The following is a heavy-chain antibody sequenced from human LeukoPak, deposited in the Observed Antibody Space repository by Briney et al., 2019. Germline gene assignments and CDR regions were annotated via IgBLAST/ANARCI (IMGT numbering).Heavy chain of an antibody. Sequence: AGSLRLSCAASAFTFSSYEMNWVRQAPGQGLEWVSYISSSGSTVYYTDSVKGRFTISRDNAKNSLYLQMNSLRAADTAVSYCARDGPLAAAGIRSYYGIDVSGKGTPVTASS. J-gene: IGHJ6*04. V-gene: IGHV3-48*03. CDR3: ARDGPLAAAGIRSYYGIDV. CDR1: AFTFSSYE. CDR2: ISSSGSTV. D-gene: IGHD6-13*01.